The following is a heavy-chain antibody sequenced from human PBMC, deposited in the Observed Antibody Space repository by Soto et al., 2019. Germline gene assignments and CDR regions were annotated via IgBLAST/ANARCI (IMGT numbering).Heavy chain of an antibody. D-gene: IGHD1-26*01. V-gene: IGHV3-30*18. J-gene: IGHJ6*02. CDR3: AKDVVVGATTGLGDYYYYYGMDV. CDR1: GFTFSSYG. Sequence: HPGGSLRPSCAASGFTFSSYGMHWVRQAPGKGLEWVAVISYDGSNKYYADSVKGRFTISRDNSKNTLYLQMNSLRAEDTAVYYCAKDVVVGATTGLGDYYYYYGMDVWGQGTTVTVSS. CDR2: ISYDGSNK.